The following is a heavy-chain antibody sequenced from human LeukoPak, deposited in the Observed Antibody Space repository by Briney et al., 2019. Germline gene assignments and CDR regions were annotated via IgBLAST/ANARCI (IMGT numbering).Heavy chain of an antibody. Sequence: GGSLRLSCAASGFTFSSYSMNWVRQAPGKGLEWVSAISGSGGSTYYADSVKGRFTISRDNSKNTLYLQMNSLRAEDTAVYYCAPRPTPDYGGDWGQGTLVTVSS. CDR2: ISGSGGST. CDR3: APRPTPDYGGD. V-gene: IGHV3-23*01. D-gene: IGHD4-23*01. CDR1: GFTFSSYS. J-gene: IGHJ4*02.